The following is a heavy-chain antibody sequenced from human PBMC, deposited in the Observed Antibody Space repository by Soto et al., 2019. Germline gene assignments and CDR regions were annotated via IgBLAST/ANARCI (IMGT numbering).Heavy chain of an antibody. CDR1: GFTFSSYA. CDR3: AKDVPRSYYDFWSGYFDY. D-gene: IGHD3-3*01. Sequence: GGSLRLSCAASGFTFSSYAMSWVRQAPGKGLEWVSAISGSGGSTYYADSVKGRFTISRDNSKNTLYLQMNSLRAEDTAVYYCAKDVPRSYYDFWSGYFDYWGQGTLVTVSS. CDR2: ISGSGGST. J-gene: IGHJ4*02. V-gene: IGHV3-23*01.